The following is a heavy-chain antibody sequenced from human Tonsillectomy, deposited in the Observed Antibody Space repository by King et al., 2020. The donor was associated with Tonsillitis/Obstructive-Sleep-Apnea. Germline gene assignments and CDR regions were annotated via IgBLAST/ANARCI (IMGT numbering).Heavy chain of an antibody. CDR1: GFSLSTSGVG. Sequence: TLKESGPTLVKPTQTLTLTCTFSGFSLSTSGVGVGWIRQPPGKALEWLALIYWDDDKRYSPFLKSRLTITKDTSKNQVVLTMTNMDPVDTATYYWAHSLRFLEWFNWFDPWGQGTLVTVSS. J-gene: IGHJ5*02. D-gene: IGHD3-3*01. CDR3: AHSLRFLEWFNWFDP. V-gene: IGHV2-5*02. CDR2: IYWDDDK.